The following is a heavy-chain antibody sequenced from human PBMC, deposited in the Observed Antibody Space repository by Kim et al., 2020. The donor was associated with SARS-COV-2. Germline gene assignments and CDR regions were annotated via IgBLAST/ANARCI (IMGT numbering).Heavy chain of an antibody. V-gene: IGHV1-46*01. J-gene: IGHJ4*02. Sequence: AQKFQGRVTMTRDTSTSTVYMELSSLRSEDTAVYYCARVRGEGSSSSFDYWGQGTLVTVSS. D-gene: IGHD6-6*01. CDR3: ARVRGEGSSSSFDY.